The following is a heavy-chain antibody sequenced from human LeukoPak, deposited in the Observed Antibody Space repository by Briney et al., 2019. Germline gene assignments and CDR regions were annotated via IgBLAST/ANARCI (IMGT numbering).Heavy chain of an antibody. CDR3: GRVSSTVGVDY. V-gene: IGHV4-38-2*02. Sequence: SETLSLTCTVSGYSISSGYFWGWIRQPPGKGLECIGSIYHGGSTYYNPSLKSRVTISVDTAKNQFSLKLSSVTAADTAVYYCGRVSSTVGVDYWGQGTLATVSS. CDR1: GYSISSGYF. J-gene: IGHJ4*02. D-gene: IGHD4-11*01. CDR2: IYHGGST.